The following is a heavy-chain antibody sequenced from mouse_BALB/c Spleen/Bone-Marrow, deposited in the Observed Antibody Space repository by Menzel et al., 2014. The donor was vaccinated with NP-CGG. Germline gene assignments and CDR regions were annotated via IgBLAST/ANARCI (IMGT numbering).Heavy chain of an antibody. CDR1: GFDFSRYW. Sequence: EVKLMESGGGLVQPGGSLKLSCAASGFDFSRYWMSWVRRAPGKGLDWIEEFVPDSSTINYTPSLKDKFIISRDNAKNTLYLQMSKVRSEDTALYYCARLYYYGNFAYWGQGTTLTVSS. J-gene: IGHJ2*01. V-gene: IGHV4-1*02. D-gene: IGHD1-1*01. CDR2: FVPDSSTI. CDR3: ARLYYYGNFAY.